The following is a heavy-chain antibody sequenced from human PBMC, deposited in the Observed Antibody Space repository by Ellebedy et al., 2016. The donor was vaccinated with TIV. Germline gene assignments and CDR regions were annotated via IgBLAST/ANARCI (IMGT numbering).Heavy chain of an antibody. Sequence: SETLSLXCTVSGGSISSYYWSWIRQPPGKGLEWIGYIYYSGSTNYNPSLKSRVTISVDTSKNQFSLKLSSVTAADTAVYYCARDGETGGSDYWGQGTLVTVSS. CDR1: GGSISSYY. CDR3: ARDGETGGSDY. D-gene: IGHD2-8*02. J-gene: IGHJ4*02. V-gene: IGHV4-59*01. CDR2: IYYSGST.